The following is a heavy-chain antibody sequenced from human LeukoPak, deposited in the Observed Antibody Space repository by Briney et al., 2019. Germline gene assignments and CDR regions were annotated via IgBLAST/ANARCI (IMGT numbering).Heavy chain of an antibody. J-gene: IGHJ4*02. CDR3: ARDGPSTRDQHFHSKFDY. CDR1: GFTFSSYG. CDR2: IRYDGSNK. D-gene: IGHD6-13*01. Sequence: PGGSLRLSCAASGFTFSSYGMHWVRQAPGKGLEWVAIIRYDGSNKYYADSVKGRFTISRDNSKNTLYLQMNSLRAEDTAVYYCARDGPSTRDQHFHSKFDYWGRGTLVTVSS. V-gene: IGHV3-30*02.